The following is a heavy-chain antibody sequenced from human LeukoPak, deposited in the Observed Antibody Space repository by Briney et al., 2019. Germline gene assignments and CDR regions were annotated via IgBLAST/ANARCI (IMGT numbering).Heavy chain of an antibody. Sequence: ASETLSLTCTVSGGSISSSSYYWGWIRQPPGKGLEWIGYIYYSGSTNYNPSLKSRVTISVDTSKNQFSLKLSSVTAADTAVYYCARPIAVAGNLRGYNWFDPWGQGTLVTVSS. CDR2: IYYSGST. V-gene: IGHV4-61*05. J-gene: IGHJ5*02. D-gene: IGHD6-19*01. CDR3: ARPIAVAGNLRGYNWFDP. CDR1: GGSISSSSYY.